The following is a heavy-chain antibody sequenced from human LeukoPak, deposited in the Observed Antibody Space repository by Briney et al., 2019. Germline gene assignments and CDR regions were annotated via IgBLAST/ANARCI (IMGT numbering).Heavy chain of an antibody. CDR1: GGSISSSTYY. D-gene: IGHD6-19*01. V-gene: IGHV4-39*01. CDR3: ATPNPGGIAVARVDY. CDR2: IYYTGST. J-gene: IGHJ4*02. Sequence: PSETLSLTCTVSGGSISSSTYYWGWIRQPPGKGLEWLGSIYYTGSTYYNPSLKSRVTISVDTSNNQFSLRLSSVTAADTAVYYCATPNPGGIAVARVDYWGQGTLVTVSS.